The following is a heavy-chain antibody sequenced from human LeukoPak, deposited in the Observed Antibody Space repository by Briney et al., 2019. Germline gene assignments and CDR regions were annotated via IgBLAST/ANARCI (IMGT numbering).Heavy chain of an antibody. V-gene: IGHV3-21*01. CDR3: ARDPETYYYDR. D-gene: IGHD3-22*01. CDR1: GFTFSSYS. CDR2: ISSSSSYI. J-gene: IGHJ4*02. Sequence: GGSLRLSCAASGFTFSSYSMNWVRQAPGKGLEWVSSISSSSSYIYYADSVKGRFTISRGNAKNSLYLQMNSLRAEDTAVYYCARDPETYYYDRWGQGTLVTVSS.